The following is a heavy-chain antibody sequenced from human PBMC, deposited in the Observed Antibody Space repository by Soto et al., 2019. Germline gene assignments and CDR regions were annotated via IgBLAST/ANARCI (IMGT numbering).Heavy chain of an antibody. CDR2: IYYSGST. CDR3: AAYYGSGSYVFDP. V-gene: IGHV4-39*01. D-gene: IGHD3-10*01. Sequence: QLQLQESGPGLVKPSETLSLTCTVSGGSISSSSYYWGWIRQPPGKGLEWIGSIYYSGSTYYNPSLKSRVTLSVDTSKNQFSRKLSSVTAADTAVYYCAAYYGSGSYVFDPWGQGTLVTVSS. CDR1: GGSISSSSYY. J-gene: IGHJ5*02.